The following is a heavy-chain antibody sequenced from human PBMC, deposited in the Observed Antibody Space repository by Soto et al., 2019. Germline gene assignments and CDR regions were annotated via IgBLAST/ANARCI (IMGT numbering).Heavy chain of an antibody. D-gene: IGHD3-3*01. V-gene: IGHV1-3*01. CDR1: GYTFTSYA. J-gene: IGHJ5*02. Sequence: ASVKVSCKASGYTFTSYAMHWVRQAPGQRLEWMGWINAGNGNTKYSQKFQGRVTITRDTSASTAYMELSSLRSEDTAVYYCARDFGPAPLGGYDFWSGYPSSNWFDPWGQGTLVTAPQ. CDR2: INAGNGNT. CDR3: ARDFGPAPLGGYDFWSGYPSSNWFDP.